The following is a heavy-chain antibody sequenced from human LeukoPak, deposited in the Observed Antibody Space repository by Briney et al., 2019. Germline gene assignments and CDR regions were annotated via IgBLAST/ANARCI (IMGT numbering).Heavy chain of an antibody. Sequence: GGSLRLSCTASGFTFGDYAMSWVRQAPGKGLEWVGFIRSKAYGGTTEYAASVKGRFTISRDGSKSIAYLQMNSLKTEDTAVYYCTRALGYGSGSYYVYYYYGMDVWGQGTTVTVSS. CDR3: TRALGYGSGSYYVYYYYGMDV. D-gene: IGHD3-10*01. J-gene: IGHJ6*02. CDR1: GFTFGDYA. V-gene: IGHV3-49*04. CDR2: IRSKAYGGTT.